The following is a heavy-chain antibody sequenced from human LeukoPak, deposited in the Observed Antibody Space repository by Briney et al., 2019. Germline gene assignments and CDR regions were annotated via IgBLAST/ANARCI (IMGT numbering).Heavy chain of an antibody. D-gene: IGHD4-17*01. CDR3: VKGPGPTVNYYFDF. Sequence: GGSLRLSCSASGFTFSTYAMHRVRQAPGKGLEYVSAISTNGGTTYYAESSRGRFAISRDNSKNTLYLQMSSLRADDTAVYYCVKGPGPTVNYYFDFWGQGTLVTVSS. J-gene: IGHJ4*02. CDR2: ISTNGGTT. CDR1: GFTFSTYA. V-gene: IGHV3-64D*06.